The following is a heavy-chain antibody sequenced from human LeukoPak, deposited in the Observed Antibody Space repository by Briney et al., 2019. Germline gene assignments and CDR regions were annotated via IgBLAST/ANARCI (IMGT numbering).Heavy chain of an antibody. CDR1: GVHFDDYA. CDR3: AKDAYDNSGHYFWYFDL. CDR2: ITWDSATI. V-gene: IGHV3-9*01. Sequence: PGRSLRLSCAASGVHFDDYAMHWVRQAPGKGLEWVSSITWDSATIAYADSVKGRFTLSRDNAKNSLYLQMTSLRPEDTAFYYCAKDAYDNSGHYFWYFDLWGRGTLVTVSS. D-gene: IGHD3-22*01. J-gene: IGHJ2*01.